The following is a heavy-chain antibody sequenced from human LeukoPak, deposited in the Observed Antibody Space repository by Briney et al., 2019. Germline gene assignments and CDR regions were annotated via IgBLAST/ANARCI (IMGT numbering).Heavy chain of an antibody. Sequence: ASVKVSCKASGYTFTTYYIHWVRQAPGQGLEWMGILNPSDGSTSFAQKFQDRVTVTRDTSTSTVNIELSSLRSEDTAFYYCARSNWGSRYFDLWGRGTLVTVSS. CDR1: GYTFTTYY. V-gene: IGHV1-46*01. D-gene: IGHD7-27*01. J-gene: IGHJ2*01. CDR2: LNPSDGST. CDR3: ARSNWGSRYFDL.